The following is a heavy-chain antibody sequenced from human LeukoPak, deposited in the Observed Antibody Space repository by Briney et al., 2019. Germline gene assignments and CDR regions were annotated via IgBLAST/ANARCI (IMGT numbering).Heavy chain of an antibody. D-gene: IGHD3-10*01. J-gene: IGHJ4*02. CDR2: ISWDGGIT. CDR1: GFTFDDYA. Sequence: GGSLRLSCAASGFTFDDYAMHWVRQAPGKGLEWVSLISWDGGITYYADSVKGRFTISRDNSNNSLYLQMNSLRAEDTALYYCAKACGRRFGEPYYFDYWGQGTLVTVSS. CDR3: AKACGRRFGEPYYFDY. V-gene: IGHV3-43D*03.